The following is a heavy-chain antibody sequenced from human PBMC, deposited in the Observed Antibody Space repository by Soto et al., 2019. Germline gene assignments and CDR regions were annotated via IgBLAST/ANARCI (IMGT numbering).Heavy chain of an antibody. J-gene: IGHJ5*02. Sequence: ASVKVSCKASGYTFTSYGISWVRQAPGQGLEWMGWISAYNGNTNYAQKLQGRVTMTTDTSTSTAYMELRSLRSDDTAVYYCASDCSSTSCYWFDPWGQGTLVTVSS. D-gene: IGHD2-2*01. CDR1: GYTFTSYG. CDR2: ISAYNGNT. CDR3: ASDCSSTSCYWFDP. V-gene: IGHV1-18*01.